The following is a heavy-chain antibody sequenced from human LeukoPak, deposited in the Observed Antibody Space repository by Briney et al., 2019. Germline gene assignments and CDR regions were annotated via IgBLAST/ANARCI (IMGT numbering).Heavy chain of an antibody. CDR2: ISDNGGRT. Sequence: GGSLRLSCAASGFTFSTYTMAWVRQAPGGGLEWVSGISDNGGRTYYADSVKGRFAISRDDSKSTLYLQMNSLRGEDTAVYYCAKDLPYYDSSGTSYDYWGQGTLVTVSS. D-gene: IGHD3-22*01. V-gene: IGHV3-23*01. J-gene: IGHJ4*02. CDR1: GFTFSTYT. CDR3: AKDLPYYDSSGTSYDY.